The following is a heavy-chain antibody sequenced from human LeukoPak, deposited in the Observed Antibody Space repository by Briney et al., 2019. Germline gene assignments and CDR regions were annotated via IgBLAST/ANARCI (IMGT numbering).Heavy chain of an antibody. Sequence: KPSETLSLTCAVYGGSFSGYYWSWIRQPPGKGLEWIGEINHSGSTNYNPSLKSRVTISVDTSKNQFSLKLSSVTAADTAVYYCANSGYSYGPRYFQHWGQGILVTVSS. CDR1: GGSFSGYY. V-gene: IGHV4-34*01. CDR3: ANSGYSYGPRYFQH. J-gene: IGHJ1*01. CDR2: INHSGST. D-gene: IGHD5-18*01.